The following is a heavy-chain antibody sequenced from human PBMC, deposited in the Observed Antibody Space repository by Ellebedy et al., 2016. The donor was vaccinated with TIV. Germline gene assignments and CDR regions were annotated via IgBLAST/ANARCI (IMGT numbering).Heavy chain of an antibody. J-gene: IGHJ5*02. CDR3: ARLVQDWFNP. CDR1: GGSINNDY. CDR2: IYYTGATT. V-gene: IGHV4-59*13. Sequence: GSLRLSXTASGGSINNDYWTWIRQPPGKGLEWIGHIYYTGATTNYNPSLSSRVTISIDASKNQFSLKLTSVTAADTAVYYCARLVQDWFNPWGQGTLVIVSS.